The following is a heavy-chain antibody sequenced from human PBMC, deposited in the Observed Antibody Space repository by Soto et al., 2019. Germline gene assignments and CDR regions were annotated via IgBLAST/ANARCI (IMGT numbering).Heavy chain of an antibody. J-gene: IGHJ3*02. D-gene: IGHD2-2*01. CDR1: GFTFSNAW. CDR3: TTNIVVVPAAASGACDI. Sequence: EVQLVASGGGLVKPGGSLRLSCAASGFTFSNAWMNWVRQAPGKGLEWVGRIKSKTDGGTTDYASPVKGRFTISRDDSKNTLYLEMNSLKTEDTAVYYCTTNIVVVPAAASGACDIWGQGTMVTVSS. V-gene: IGHV3-15*07. CDR2: IKSKTDGGTT.